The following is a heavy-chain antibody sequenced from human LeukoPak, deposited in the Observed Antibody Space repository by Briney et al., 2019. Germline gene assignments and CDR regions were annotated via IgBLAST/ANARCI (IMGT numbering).Heavy chain of an antibody. V-gene: IGHV1-2*02. CDR2: INPNSGGT. D-gene: IGHD2-15*01. CDR1: GYSFIDYY. CDR3: ARACCSGGSCFLGYYYMDV. J-gene: IGHJ6*03. Sequence: GASVKVSCKTSGYSFIDYYIHWVRQAPGQGLEWMGWINPNSGGTNYAQKFQGRVTMTRDTSISTAYMELSRLRSDDTAVYYCARACCSGGSCFLGYYYMDVWGKGTTVTVSS.